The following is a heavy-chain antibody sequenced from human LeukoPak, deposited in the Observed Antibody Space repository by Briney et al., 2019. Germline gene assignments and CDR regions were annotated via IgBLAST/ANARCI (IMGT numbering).Heavy chain of an antibody. CDR2: ISSSGYNT. CDR3: AKGPHIAVAATFFDY. D-gene: IGHD6-19*01. J-gene: IGHJ4*02. CDR1: GFTFSSYA. Sequence: PGGSLRLSCAASGFTFSSYAMSWFRQAPGKGLEWVSSISSSGYNTYYADSVEGRFTISRDNSNNTLYLQMNSLRAEDTAIYYCAKGPHIAVAATFFDYWGQGTLVIVSS. V-gene: IGHV3-23*01.